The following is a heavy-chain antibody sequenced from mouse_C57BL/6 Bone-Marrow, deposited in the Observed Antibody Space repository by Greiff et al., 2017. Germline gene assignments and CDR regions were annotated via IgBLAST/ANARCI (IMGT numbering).Heavy chain of an antibody. Sequence: EVKLVESGPELVKPGASVKMSCKASGYTFTDYNMHWVKQSHGKSLEWIGYINPNNGGTSYNQKFKGKATLTVNKSSSTAYMELRSLTSEDSAVYYCAKLLRSGFAYWGQGTLVTVSA. J-gene: IGHJ3*01. CDR2: INPNNGGT. V-gene: IGHV1-22*01. D-gene: IGHD1-1*01. CDR1: GYTFTDYN. CDR3: AKLLRSGFAY.